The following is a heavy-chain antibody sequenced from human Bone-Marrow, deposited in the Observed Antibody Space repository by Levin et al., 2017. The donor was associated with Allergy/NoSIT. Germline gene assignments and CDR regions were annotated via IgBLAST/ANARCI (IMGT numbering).Heavy chain of an antibody. D-gene: IGHD3-16*01. J-gene: IGHJ6*03. Sequence: PGGSLRLSCAASGFKFSIYGFHWVRQAPGKGLEWVAVMSFDGRNKDYGDSVKGRFTISRDDSKNTLYLQMDSLRPEDTALYYCARASFPYDDGWATLIHHYSYYYMDVWGKGTTVAVSS. CDR3: ARASFPYDDGWATLIHHYSYYYMDV. CDR2: MSFDGRNK. V-gene: IGHV3-30*03. CDR1: GFKFSIYG.